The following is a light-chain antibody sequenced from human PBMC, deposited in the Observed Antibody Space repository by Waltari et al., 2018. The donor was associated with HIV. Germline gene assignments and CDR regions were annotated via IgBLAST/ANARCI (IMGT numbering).Light chain of an antibody. V-gene: IGKV3-11*01. CDR3: QQRSKRPPKYT. CDR2: DAS. Sequence: EIVLTQSPATLSLSPGERATLSCRASQSVSSYLAWYQQKPGRATRLLIYDASNRATCIPARFSCSGSGTDFTLTISSLEPEDFAVYYCQQRSKRPPKYTFGQGTKLEIK. CDR1: QSVSSY. J-gene: IGKJ2*01.